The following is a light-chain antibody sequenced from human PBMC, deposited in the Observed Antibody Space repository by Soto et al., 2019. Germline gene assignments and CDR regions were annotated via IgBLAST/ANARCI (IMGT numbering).Light chain of an antibody. CDR3: QQYNSYSRT. J-gene: IGKJ1*01. CDR2: KAS. V-gene: IGKV1-5*03. Sequence: DIQMTQSPSTLSASVGDRVTITCRASQSISTWLAWYQQKPGKAPKLLIYKASSLESGVPSRFSGSGSGAEFTLTISSVQPDDFATYYCQQYNSYSRTFGQGTKVEIK. CDR1: QSISTW.